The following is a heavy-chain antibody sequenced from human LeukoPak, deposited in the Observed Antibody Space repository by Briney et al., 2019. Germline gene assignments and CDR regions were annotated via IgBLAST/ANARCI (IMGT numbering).Heavy chain of an antibody. V-gene: IGHV4-31*03. CDR3: ARDPVVYGDYGGWFDP. D-gene: IGHD4-17*01. J-gene: IGHJ5*02. Sequence: KSSETLSLTGTVSGGSISSGGYYWRWIRQHPGRGLGWIAYIYYSGSTYYNPSLKSRVTISVDTSKNQFSLQLSSVTAADTAVYYCARDPVVYGDYGGWFDPWGQGTLVTVSS. CDR2: IYYSGST. CDR1: GGSISSGGYY.